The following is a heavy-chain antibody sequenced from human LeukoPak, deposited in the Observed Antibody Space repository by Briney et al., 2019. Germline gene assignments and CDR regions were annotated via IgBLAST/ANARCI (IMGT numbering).Heavy chain of an antibody. CDR3: ARGGYSYGLDY. J-gene: IGHJ4*02. D-gene: IGHD5-18*01. CDR1: GYSFTNYW. CDR2: IYPGDSDT. V-gene: IGHV5-51*01. Sequence: GESLKISCKGSGYSFTNYWIGWVCQMPGKGLEWMGIIYPGDSDTRYSPSFQGQVIISVDKSISTAYLQWSSLEASDTAMYYCARGGYSYGLDYWGQGTLVTVSS.